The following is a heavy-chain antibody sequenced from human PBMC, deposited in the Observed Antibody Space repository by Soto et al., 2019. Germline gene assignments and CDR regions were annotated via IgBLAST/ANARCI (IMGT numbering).Heavy chain of an antibody. V-gene: IGHV3-23*01. D-gene: IGHD4-17*01. Sequence: GGSLRLSCAASGFGLSTHALSWVRQAPGKGLEWLSSITNTGITTHYADSVKGRFTISRENSRNTLHLQMNNLRVDDTAVYYCAKGFDYGDTKQIDHWGQGTLVTVSS. CDR3: AKGFDYGDTKQIDH. J-gene: IGHJ4*02. CDR1: GFGLSTHA. CDR2: ITNTGITT.